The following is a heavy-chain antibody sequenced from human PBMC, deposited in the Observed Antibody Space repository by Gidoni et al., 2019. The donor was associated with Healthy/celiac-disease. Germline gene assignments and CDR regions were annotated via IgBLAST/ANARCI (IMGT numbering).Heavy chain of an antibody. J-gene: IGHJ4*02. CDR3: ANSAQQLVGAFDY. D-gene: IGHD6-13*01. CDR2: ISGSGGST. Sequence: EVQLLESGGGLVQPGGSLRLSCAASGFTFSSYAMSWVRQAPGTGLEWVSAISGSGGSTYYADSVKGRFTISRDNSKNTLYLQMNSLRAEDTAVYYCANSAQQLVGAFDYWGQGTLVTVSS. CDR1: GFTFSSYA. V-gene: IGHV3-23*01.